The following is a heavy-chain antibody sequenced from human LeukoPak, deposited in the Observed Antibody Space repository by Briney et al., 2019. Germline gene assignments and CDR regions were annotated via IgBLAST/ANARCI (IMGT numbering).Heavy chain of an antibody. V-gene: IGHV4-59*08. CDR1: GGSITSYY. CDR3: AGHGRNSGAPNY. D-gene: IGHD6-19*01. CDR2: IFYSGSS. Sequence: ASETLSLTCTVSGGSITSYYWSWIRQPPGKGLEWVGYIFYSGSSNYNPSLKSRVTMSVDTSENQVSLDLSSVTAADTAMYFCAGHGRNSGAPNYWGQGTLVTVSS. J-gene: IGHJ4*02.